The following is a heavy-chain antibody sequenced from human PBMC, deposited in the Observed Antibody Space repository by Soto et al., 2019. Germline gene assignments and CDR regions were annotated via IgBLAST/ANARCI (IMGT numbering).Heavy chain of an antibody. Sequence: SETLSLTCTVSGDSIISSSYYWGWIRQPPGKGLEWIGSIFYSGSSYYNPSLKSRVTISVDTSKNQFSLKLTSVTAADTAVYYCARLGRKDSTRCYIDYWGQGTLVTVSS. V-gene: IGHV4-39*01. D-gene: IGHD2-2*01. CDR3: ARLGRKDSTRCYIDY. CDR1: GDSIISSSYY. J-gene: IGHJ4*02. CDR2: IFYSGSS.